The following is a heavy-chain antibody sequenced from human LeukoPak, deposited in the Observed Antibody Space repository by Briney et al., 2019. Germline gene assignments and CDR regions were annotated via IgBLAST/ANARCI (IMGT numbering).Heavy chain of an antibody. Sequence: SETLSLTCAVYGGSFSGYYWSWIRQPPGKGLEWTGEINHSGSTNYNPSLKSRVTISVDTSKNQFSLKLSSVTAADTAVYYCARNVGYCSSTSCPSSWGQGTLVTVSS. J-gene: IGHJ5*02. CDR2: INHSGST. CDR1: GGSFSGYY. CDR3: ARNVGYCSSTSCPSS. V-gene: IGHV4-34*01. D-gene: IGHD2-2*01.